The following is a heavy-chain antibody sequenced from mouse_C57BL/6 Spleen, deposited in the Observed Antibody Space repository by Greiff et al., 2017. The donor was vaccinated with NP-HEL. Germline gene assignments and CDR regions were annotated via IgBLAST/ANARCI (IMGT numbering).Heavy chain of an antibody. D-gene: IGHD2-1*01. Sequence: VQLQQPGAELVRPGTSVKLSCTASGYTFTSYWMHWVKQRPGQGLEWIGVIDPSDSSTNYNQKFKGKATLTVDTSSRTAYMQLSSLTSEDSAVYYCARSTIYGRGVDYWGQGTTLTVSS. J-gene: IGHJ2*01. CDR3: ARSTIYGRGVDY. CDR1: GYTFTSYW. CDR2: IDPSDSST. V-gene: IGHV1-59*01.